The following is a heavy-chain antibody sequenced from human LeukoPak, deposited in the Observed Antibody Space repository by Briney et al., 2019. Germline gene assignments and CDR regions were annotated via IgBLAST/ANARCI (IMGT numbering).Heavy chain of an antibody. Sequence: GGSLRLSCAASGFTFNSYGMHWVRQAPGKGLEWVSFIWYGGSNKYYADSAKGRFTISRDNSKNTLYLQMSSLRAEDTAVYYCARGVRAWELPSEGFDYWGQGTLVTVSS. D-gene: IGHD1-26*01. CDR2: IWYGGSNK. CDR1: GFTFNSYG. V-gene: IGHV3-33*01. J-gene: IGHJ4*02. CDR3: ARGVRAWELPSEGFDY.